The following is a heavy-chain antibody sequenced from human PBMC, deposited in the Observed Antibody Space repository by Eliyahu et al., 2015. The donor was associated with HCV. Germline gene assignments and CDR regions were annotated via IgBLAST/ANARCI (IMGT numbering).Heavy chain of an antibody. CDR3: ARLGTAGVFDY. J-gene: IGHJ4*02. D-gene: IGHD6-13*01. Sequence: APGKGLEWVSSISSSSSYIYYADSVKGRFTISRDNAKNSLYLQMNSLRAEDTAVYYCARLGTAGVFDYWGQGTLVTVSS. CDR2: ISSSSSYI. V-gene: IGHV3-21*01.